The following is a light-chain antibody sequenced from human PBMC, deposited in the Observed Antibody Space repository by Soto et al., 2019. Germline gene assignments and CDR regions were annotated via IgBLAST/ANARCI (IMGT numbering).Light chain of an antibody. CDR1: QNIRSY. CDR2: STS. CDR3: QQGYSSRWT. Sequence: DIQMTHSPSSLSASVGDRVTITCRASQNIRSYLNWYQQNPGKCPQLHIYSTSSLQTGVPSRFSASGSGTDFSLVISDLQPEDSATYYCQQGYSSRWTSGRGTKVEI. V-gene: IGKV1-39*01. J-gene: IGKJ1*01.